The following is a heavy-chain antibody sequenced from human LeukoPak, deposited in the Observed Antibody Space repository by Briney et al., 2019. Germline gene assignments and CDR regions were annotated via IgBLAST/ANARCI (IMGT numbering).Heavy chain of an antibody. CDR3: AKDSGGGLCYFDY. J-gene: IGHJ4*02. CDR2: KQYAGTHT. D-gene: IGHD2-2*01. V-gene: IGHV3-30*02. Sequence: PGGSLRLSCAASGFILKNYGMLGVPQAPERSVEGLTFKQYAGTHTYYADSVRGRFTISRESSKNTLYLQMNSGRPEDRTVYYCAKDSGGGLCYFDYWGQGTLVTVSS. CDR1: GFILKNYG.